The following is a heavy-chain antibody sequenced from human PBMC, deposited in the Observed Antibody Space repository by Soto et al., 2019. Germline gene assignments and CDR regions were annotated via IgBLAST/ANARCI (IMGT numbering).Heavy chain of an antibody. J-gene: IGHJ6*02. V-gene: IGHV4-59*08. CDR2: INYDGYS. CDR1: GGSITTYY. D-gene: IGHD3-10*01. CDR3: ARHGFGPLHGLVDV. Sequence: QVQLQESGPGLVKPSETLSLTCTVSGGSITTYYCSWFRQPPGKGLAWIGYINYDGYSAYNLSLKRRVTLSMDASKTQFSLMLESVTATDTAVYYCARHGFGPLHGLVDVWGPGTTVIVSS.